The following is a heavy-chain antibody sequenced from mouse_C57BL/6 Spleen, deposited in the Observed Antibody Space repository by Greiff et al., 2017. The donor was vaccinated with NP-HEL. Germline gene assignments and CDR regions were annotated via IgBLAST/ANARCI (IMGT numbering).Heavy chain of an antibody. CDR1: GFTFSSYA. Sequence: EVQVVESGEGLVKPGGSLKLSCAASGFTFSSYAMSWVRQTPEKRLEWVAYISSGGDYIYYADTVKGRFTISRDNARNTLYLQMSSLKSEDTAMYYCTRVITTVHYAMDYWGQGTSVTVSS. CDR3: TRVITTVHYAMDY. J-gene: IGHJ4*01. V-gene: IGHV5-9-1*02. D-gene: IGHD1-1*01. CDR2: ISSGGDYI.